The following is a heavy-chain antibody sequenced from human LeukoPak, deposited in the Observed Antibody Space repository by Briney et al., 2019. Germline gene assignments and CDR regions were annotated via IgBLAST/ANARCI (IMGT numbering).Heavy chain of an antibody. D-gene: IGHD6-19*01. CDR1: GFTFSSYA. J-gene: IGHJ4*02. CDR3: AKPYSSAWYSPLDY. CDR2: ISGSGGST. V-gene: IGHV3-23*01. Sequence: PGGSLRLSCAAFGFTFSSYAMSWVRQAPGKGLEWVSVISGSGGSTYYADSVKGRFTISRDNSKNTLYLQMNSLRGEDTAVYYCAKPYSSAWYSPLDYWGQGTLVTVSS.